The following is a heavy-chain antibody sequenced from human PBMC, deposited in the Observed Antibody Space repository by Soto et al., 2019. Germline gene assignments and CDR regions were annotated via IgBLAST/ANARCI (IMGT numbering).Heavy chain of an antibody. CDR1: GDLFNNYA. D-gene: IGHD6-13*01. CDR3: AASASVAAAGYLKF. Sequence: QVQLVQSGAEVKEPGSSVKVSCKATGDLFNNYAFNWVRQAPGQGLEWLGRISPLFSTTNYAQKFQGRVTIGADELPTIVYLEVSNLESEDTAMYYCAASASVAAAGYLKFWGQGTLFTVSP. J-gene: IGHJ4*02. V-gene: IGHV1-69*01. CDR2: ISPLFSTT.